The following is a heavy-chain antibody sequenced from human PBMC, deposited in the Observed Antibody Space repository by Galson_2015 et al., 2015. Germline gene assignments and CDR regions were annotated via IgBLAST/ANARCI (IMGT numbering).Heavy chain of an antibody. CDR2: IKPDGSAQ. CDR1: GFTFSAYW. Sequence: SLRLSCAASGFTFSAYWMNWVRQAPGKGLEWMAQIKPDGSAQYYVDSVKGRFTISRDNAKNSLYLQMNNLRVDDTAVYYCARATYGDYAWGQGTLVTVSS. CDR3: ARATYGDYA. J-gene: IGHJ4*02. D-gene: IGHD4-17*01. V-gene: IGHV3-7*05.